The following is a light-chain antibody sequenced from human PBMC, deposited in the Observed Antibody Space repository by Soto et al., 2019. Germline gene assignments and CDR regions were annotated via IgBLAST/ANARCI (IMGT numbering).Light chain of an antibody. CDR2: GAS. CDR3: HQYGNSPPGT. J-gene: IGKJ5*01. V-gene: IGKV3-15*01. Sequence: IVMTQSPVTLSVSPGEIGTLSCSSGQSVSSNLAWYQQKPGQAPRLLIYGASTRATGIPARFTGSGSGADFTLTISRLEPEDFAVYFCHQYGNSPPGTFGQGTRLEIK. CDR1: QSVSSN.